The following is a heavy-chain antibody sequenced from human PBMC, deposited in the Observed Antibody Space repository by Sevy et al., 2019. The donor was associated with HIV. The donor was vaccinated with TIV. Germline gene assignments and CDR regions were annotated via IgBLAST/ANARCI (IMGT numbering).Heavy chain of an antibody. D-gene: IGHD3-22*01. CDR3: ARVSRGANYYDSSGGFDY. Sequence: ASVKVSCKVSGYTLTELSMHWVRQAPGKGLEWMGGFDPEDGETIYAQKFQGRVTMTEDTSTDTAYMELSSLGSEDTALYYCARVSRGANYYDSSGGFDYWGQGTLVTVSS. CDR2: FDPEDGET. J-gene: IGHJ4*02. V-gene: IGHV1-24*01. CDR1: GYTLTELS.